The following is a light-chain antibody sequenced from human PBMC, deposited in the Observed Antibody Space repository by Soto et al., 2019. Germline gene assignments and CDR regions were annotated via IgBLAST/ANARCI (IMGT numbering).Light chain of an antibody. CDR3: KQIYSTPRT. J-gene: IGKJ1*01. Sequence: DIQMTQSPPSLYASVGDRVTITCRASQNMNNFLNWYQQKSVKAPNLLIYIASTLESGVPSRFSGSGSGTEFTLTISSLQPEDFATYYCKQIYSTPRTFGQGTKVDVK. CDR2: IAS. V-gene: IGKV1-39*01. CDR1: QNMNNF.